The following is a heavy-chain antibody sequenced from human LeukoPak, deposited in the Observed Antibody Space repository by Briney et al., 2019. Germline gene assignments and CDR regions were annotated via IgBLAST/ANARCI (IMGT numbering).Heavy chain of an antibody. D-gene: IGHD6-19*01. V-gene: IGHV4-61*01. CDR2: DYHTGRT. CDR1: GGPVSRGSYY. CDR3: ARGFASGWYSRYDH. Sequence: PSETLSFTGTGSGGPVSRGSYYWSRVRQPPGKQLEWIGYDYHTGRTTYNLSLKSRVTRSVDTSKQEFSVKMTSVTAADTAVYYCARGFASGWYSRYDHWGQGTLVTVSS. J-gene: IGHJ5*02.